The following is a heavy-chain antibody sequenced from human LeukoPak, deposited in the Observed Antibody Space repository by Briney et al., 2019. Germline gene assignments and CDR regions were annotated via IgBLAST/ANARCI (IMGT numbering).Heavy chain of an antibody. J-gene: IGHJ4*02. V-gene: IGHV4-61*01. D-gene: IGHD3-10*01. CDR1: GGSVSSGSYY. Sequence: PSETLSLTCTVSGGSVSSGSYYWSWIRQPPGKGLEWIGYIYYSGSTNHNPSLKSRVTISVDTSKNQFSLKLSSVTAADTAVYYCAREVYYYGSGSYHLDYWGQGTLVTVSS. CDR3: AREVYYYGSGSYHLDY. CDR2: IYYSGST.